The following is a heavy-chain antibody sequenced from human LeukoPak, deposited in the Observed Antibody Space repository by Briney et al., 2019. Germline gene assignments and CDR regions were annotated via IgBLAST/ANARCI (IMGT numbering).Heavy chain of an antibody. V-gene: IGHV3-30*04. J-gene: IGHJ4*02. CDR2: ISYDGSNK. CDR3: ARESVFDVVVVAATPFDY. D-gene: IGHD2-15*01. Sequence: GGSLRLSCAASGFTFSSYAMHGVRQAPGKGLEWVAVISYDGSNKYYADSVKGRFTISRDNSKNTLYLQMNSLRAEDTAVYYCARESVFDVVVVAATPFDYWGQGTLVTVSS. CDR1: GFTFSSYA.